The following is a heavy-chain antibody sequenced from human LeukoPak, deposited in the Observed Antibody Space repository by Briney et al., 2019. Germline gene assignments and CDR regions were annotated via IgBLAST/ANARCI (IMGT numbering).Heavy chain of an antibody. CDR3: ANYGSGSYIYYFDY. CDR2: ISGSGGST. V-gene: IGHV3-23*01. D-gene: IGHD3-10*01. J-gene: IGHJ4*02. Sequence: GGSLRLSCAASGFTFSSYGMSWVRQAPGKELEWVSAISGSGGSTYYADSVKGRFTISRDNSKNTLYLQMNSLRAEDTAVYYCANYGSGSYIYYFDYWGQGTLVTVSS. CDR1: GFTFSSYG.